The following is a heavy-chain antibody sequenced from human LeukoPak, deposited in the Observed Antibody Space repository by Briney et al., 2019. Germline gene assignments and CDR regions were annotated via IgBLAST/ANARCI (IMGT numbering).Heavy chain of an antibody. V-gene: IGHV3-23*01. Sequence: GGSLRLSCAASGFTFSSYAMSWVRLAPGKGLEWVSIISGSGGSTYSADSVKGRLTISRDNSKNTLYLQMNSLRAKDTAVYYCARDSDFAVAGTTPFDYWGQGTLVTVSS. D-gene: IGHD6-19*01. CDR2: ISGSGGST. CDR1: GFTFSSYA. CDR3: ARDSDFAVAGTTPFDY. J-gene: IGHJ4*02.